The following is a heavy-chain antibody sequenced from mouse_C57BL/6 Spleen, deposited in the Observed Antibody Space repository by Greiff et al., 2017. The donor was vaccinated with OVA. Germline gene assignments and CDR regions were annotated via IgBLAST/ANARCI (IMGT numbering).Heavy chain of an antibody. J-gene: IGHJ3*01. Sequence: DVKLQESGGDLVKPGGSLKLSCAASGFTFSSYGMSWVRQTPDKRLEWVATISSGGSYTYYPDSVKGRFTISRDNAKNTLYLQMSSLKSEDTAVYYCARQGAYWGQGTLVTVSA. V-gene: IGHV5-6*02. CDR1: GFTFSSYG. CDR2: ISSGGSYT. CDR3: ARQGAY.